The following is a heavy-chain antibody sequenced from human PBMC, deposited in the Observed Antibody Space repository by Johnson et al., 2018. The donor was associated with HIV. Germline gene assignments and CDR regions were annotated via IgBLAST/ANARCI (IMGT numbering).Heavy chain of an antibody. CDR3: ARISYNFWSDPDAFDI. CDR1: GFTVSSNY. Sequence: QVQLVESGGGLVQPGGSLRLSCAASGFTVSSNYMSWVRQAPGKGLEWVAVISYDGSNKYYADSVKGRFTISRDNSKNTLYLQMSSLRVEDTAMYYCARISYNFWSDPDAFDIWGQGTIVTVSS. J-gene: IGHJ3*02. D-gene: IGHD3-3*01. CDR2: ISYDGSNK. V-gene: IGHV3-30*14.